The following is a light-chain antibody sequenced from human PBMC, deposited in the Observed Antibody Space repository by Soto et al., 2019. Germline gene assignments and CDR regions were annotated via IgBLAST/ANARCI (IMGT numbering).Light chain of an antibody. Sequence: VVLTQSPATLSLSACERATLSCRASLSVSSYLAWYHQKPGQAPRLLIYDASNRATGIPDRFSGSGSGTEFTLTISSLQSEDFAVYYCQQYNSWPLTFGGGTKVDIK. J-gene: IGKJ4*02. V-gene: IGKV3D-15*01. CDR2: DAS. CDR1: LSVSSY. CDR3: QQYNSWPLT.